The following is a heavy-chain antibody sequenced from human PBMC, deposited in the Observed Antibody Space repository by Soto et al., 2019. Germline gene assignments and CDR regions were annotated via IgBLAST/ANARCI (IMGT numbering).Heavy chain of an antibody. CDR3: ATRTDYYYGSGSLGGMDV. V-gene: IGHV4-31*03. J-gene: IGHJ6*02. Sequence: QVQLQESGPGLVKPSQTLSLTCTVSGGSISSGSYYWSWIRQLPGKGLEWIGYIYYSGSTYYNPSLKSRVTISVDTSKNKFSLKLSSVTAADTAVYYCATRTDYYYGSGSLGGMDVWGQGTTVTVSS. CDR2: IYYSGST. CDR1: GGSISSGSYY. D-gene: IGHD3-10*01.